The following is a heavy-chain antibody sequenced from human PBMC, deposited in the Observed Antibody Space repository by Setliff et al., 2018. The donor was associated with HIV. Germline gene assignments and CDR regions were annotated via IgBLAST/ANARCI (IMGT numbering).Heavy chain of an antibody. CDR1: GFAFGNYA. Sequence: GGSLRLSCAVSGFAFGNYAMSWVRQAPGKGLEWVASIKQDGSEQYYVDSVKGRFTISRDNAKNSLYLQMNSLRAEDTAMYYCAREDYNNYWEYWYFDLWGRGTLVTVSS. CDR2: IKQDGSEQ. D-gene: IGHD4-4*01. J-gene: IGHJ2*01. CDR3: AREDYNNYWEYWYFDL. V-gene: IGHV3-7*01.